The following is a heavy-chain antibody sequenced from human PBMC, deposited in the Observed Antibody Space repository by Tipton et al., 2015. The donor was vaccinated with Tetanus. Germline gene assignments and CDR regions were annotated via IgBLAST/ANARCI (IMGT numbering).Heavy chain of an antibody. CDR3: ARSKLLWFGESLSGFDS. CDR2: IYDSGST. Sequence: TLSLTCAVSGGSISSGDYSWSWIRQPPGKGLEWIGYIYDSGSTYYNPSLKSRVTISEDRSKNQISLRLRSVTAADTAAYYCARSKLLWFGESLSGFDSWGQGTLVTVS. D-gene: IGHD3-10*01. V-gene: IGHV4-30-2*01. J-gene: IGHJ4*02. CDR1: GGSISSGDYS.